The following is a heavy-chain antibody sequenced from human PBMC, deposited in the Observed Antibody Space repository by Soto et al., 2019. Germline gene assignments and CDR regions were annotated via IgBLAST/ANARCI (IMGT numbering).Heavy chain of an antibody. CDR3: AREPRYCCGGSCSITGDAYDI. V-gene: IGHV3-66*01. D-gene: IGHD2-15*01. Sequence: GGSLRLACTASGFIVSDTYVNWVRQAPGKGLEWVSVISNRGDTHYADSVRGRFSLSRDISDNTLHLQMNNLRVEDTAVYYCAREPRYCCGGSCSITGDAYDIWGQGKMVTVSS. CDR1: GFIVSDTY. J-gene: IGHJ3*02. CDR2: ISNRGDT.